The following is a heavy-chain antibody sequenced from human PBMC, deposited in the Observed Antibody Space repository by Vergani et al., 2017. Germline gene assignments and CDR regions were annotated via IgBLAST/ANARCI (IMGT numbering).Heavy chain of an antibody. Sequence: QVQLVQSGAEVKKPVASVKVSCKASGYTFTSDDINWVRQATGQGLEWMGWMNPISGNTGYAQNLQGRLTITRDTSVNTAYMELSSLTSEDMAVYYCVRARRTCTYDHCPRYYYDLWGQGTLVTVSS. D-gene: IGHD2-8*01. J-gene: IGHJ4*02. V-gene: IGHV1-8*03. CDR2: MNPISGNT. CDR1: GYTFTSDD. CDR3: VRARRTCTYDHCPRYYYDL.